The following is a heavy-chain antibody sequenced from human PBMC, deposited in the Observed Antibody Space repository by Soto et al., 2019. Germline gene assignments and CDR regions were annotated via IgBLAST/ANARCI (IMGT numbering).Heavy chain of an antibody. Sequence: SETLSLTCTVSGGSISSGGYYWSWIRQHPGKGLEWIGYIYYSGSTYYNPSLKSRVTISVDTSKNQFSLKLSSVTAADTAVYYCERDLSSDYFDYWGQGTLVTVYS. CDR3: ERDLSSDYFDY. J-gene: IGHJ4*02. V-gene: IGHV4-31*03. D-gene: IGHD3-3*01. CDR2: IYYSGST. CDR1: GGSISSGGYY.